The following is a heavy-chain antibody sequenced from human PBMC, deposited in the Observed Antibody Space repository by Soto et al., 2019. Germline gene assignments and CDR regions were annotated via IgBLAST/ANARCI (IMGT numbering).Heavy chain of an antibody. V-gene: IGHV3-48*01. CDR2: ISGSSTI. Sequence: GGSLRLSCAASGFTFSSYSINWVRQAPGKGLEWVSYISGSSTIYYADSVKGRFTISRDNAKKSLYLQMNSLRAEDTAVYYCARVDYELDSYYMDVWGKGTTVTVSS. CDR1: GFTFSSYS. CDR3: ARVDYELDSYYMDV. D-gene: IGHD3-16*01. J-gene: IGHJ6*03.